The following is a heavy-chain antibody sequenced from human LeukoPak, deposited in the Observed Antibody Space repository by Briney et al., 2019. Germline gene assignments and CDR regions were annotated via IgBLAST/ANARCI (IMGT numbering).Heavy chain of an antibody. CDR3: VRGTRSNSF. D-gene: IGHD6-6*01. CDR2: IKEHGSDK. J-gene: IGHJ4*02. V-gene: IGHV3-7*01. CDR1: GFTFRNYW. Sequence: TGGSLRLSCTASGFTFRNYWMSWVRQAPGKGLECVAYIKEHGSDKNYVDSVKGRFTISRDNAKSSLYLQMNSLRVEDTAVYYCVRGTRSNSFWGQGTRVTVSS.